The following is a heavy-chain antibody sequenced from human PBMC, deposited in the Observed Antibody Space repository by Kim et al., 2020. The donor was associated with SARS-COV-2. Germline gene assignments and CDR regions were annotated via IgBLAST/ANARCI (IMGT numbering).Heavy chain of an antibody. D-gene: IGHD1-26*01. CDR2: ISWDGTRT. J-gene: IGHJ4*02. V-gene: IGHV3-23*01. CDR3: AKGVINSGLDY. Sequence: GGSLRLSCVASGFTFSTSPMGWVRQAPGKGLEWVSRISWDGTRTYYADSVKGRVTMSSDKSKNMLYLHMNSLRVEDTAVYYCAKGVINSGLDYWGQGTQVTVSS. CDR1: GFTFSTSP.